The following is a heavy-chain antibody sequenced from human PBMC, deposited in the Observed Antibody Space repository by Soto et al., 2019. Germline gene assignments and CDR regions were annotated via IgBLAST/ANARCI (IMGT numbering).Heavy chain of an antibody. Sequence: EVQLVESGGGLVQPGGSLRLSCAASGFTFSSYEMDWVRQAPGKGLEWVSYISSSGTTIYYADSVKGRFTISRDNAKNSLFLQMNSLRVEDTGVYYCARDKSTMIECWYFDLWGRGTLVTVSS. CDR1: GFTFSSYE. V-gene: IGHV3-48*03. J-gene: IGHJ2*01. CDR2: ISSSGTTI. CDR3: ARDKSTMIECWYFDL. D-gene: IGHD2-2*01.